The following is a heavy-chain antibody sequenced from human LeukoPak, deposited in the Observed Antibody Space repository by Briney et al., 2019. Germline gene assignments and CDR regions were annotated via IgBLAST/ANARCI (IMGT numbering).Heavy chain of an antibody. CDR1: GFTFSSYA. D-gene: IGHD3-22*01. CDR3: ATRPSDSPHYYFDS. V-gene: IGHV3-23*01. J-gene: IGHJ4*02. CDR2: ISASGGST. Sequence: PGGSLRLSCAASGFTFSSYAMSWVRQAPGKGLEWVSAISASGGSTYYTDSGKVRFTISRDNSKNTLYLQMNSLRVEDTAVYYCATRPSDSPHYYFDSWGQGTLVTVSS.